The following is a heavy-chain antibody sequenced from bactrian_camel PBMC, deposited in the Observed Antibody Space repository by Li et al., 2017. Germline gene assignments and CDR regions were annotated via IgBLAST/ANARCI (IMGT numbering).Heavy chain of an antibody. Sequence: HVQLVESGGGSVQAGETLTLSCTSSGVTFDGYATMGWYRQSPGKECELVSTISRDGSAYYADSVKGRFSISRDNAKNTLLLQLNSLKTEDTAMYTVLMTYLVLTPTVSATGARGPRSPSP. J-gene: IGHJ4*01. CDR3: LMTYLVLTPTVSAT. CDR1: GVTFDGYAT. D-gene: IGHD2*01. CDR2: ISRDGSA. V-gene: IGHV3S55*01.